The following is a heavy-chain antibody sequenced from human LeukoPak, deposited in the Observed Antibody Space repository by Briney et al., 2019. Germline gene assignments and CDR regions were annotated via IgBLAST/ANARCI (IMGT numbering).Heavy chain of an antibody. CDR3: AKGFGEFPPEWFDP. D-gene: IGHD3-10*01. CDR2: ISWNSGSI. CDR1: GFTFDDYA. Sequence: PGRSLRLSCAASGFTFDDYAMHWVRQAPGEGLGWVSGISWNSGSIVYADSVKGRFTISRDNAKNSLYLQMNRLRAEDTAVYYCAKGFGEFPPEWFDPWGQGTLVTVSS. V-gene: IGHV3-9*01. J-gene: IGHJ5*02.